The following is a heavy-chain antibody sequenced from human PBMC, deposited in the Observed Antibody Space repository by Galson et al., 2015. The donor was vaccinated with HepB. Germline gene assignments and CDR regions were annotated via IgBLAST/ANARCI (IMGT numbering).Heavy chain of an antibody. J-gene: IGHJ4*02. Sequence: SVKVSCKASGGTFSSYAISWVRQAPGQGLEWMGGIIPIFGTANYAQKFQGRVTITADESTSTAYMELSSLRSEDTAVYYCARDLIPFIVGATTGLDYWGQGTLVTVSS. CDR2: IIPIFGTA. CDR3: ARDLIPFIVGATTGLDY. D-gene: IGHD1-26*01. V-gene: IGHV1-69*13. CDR1: GGTFSSYA.